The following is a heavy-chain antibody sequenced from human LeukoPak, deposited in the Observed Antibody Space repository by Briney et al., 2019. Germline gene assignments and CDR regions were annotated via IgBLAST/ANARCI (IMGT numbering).Heavy chain of an antibody. CDR2: ISSSGSTI. D-gene: IGHD3-22*01. CDR3: ARERGYYDSSGYGDDY. V-gene: IGHV3-48*03. Sequence: GGSLRLSCTASGFTFSSYEMNWVRQAPGKGLEWVSYISSSGSTIYYADSVKGRFTISRDNAKNSLYLQMNSLRAEDTAVYYCARERGYYDSSGYGDDYWGQGTLVTVSS. J-gene: IGHJ4*02. CDR1: GFTFSSYE.